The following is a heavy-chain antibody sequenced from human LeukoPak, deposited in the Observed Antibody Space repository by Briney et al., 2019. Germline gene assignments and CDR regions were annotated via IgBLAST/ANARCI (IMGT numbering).Heavy chain of an antibody. Sequence: PGGSLRLSCAASGFTFSIYAMIWVRQPPGKGLEWIGEINHSGSTNYNPSLKSRVTISVDTSKNQFSLKLSSVTAADTAVYYCARGGIANNWFDPWGQGTLVTVSS. V-gene: IGHV4-34*01. CDR3: ARGGIANNWFDP. CDR2: INHSGST. J-gene: IGHJ5*02. CDR1: GFTFSIYA. D-gene: IGHD6-13*01.